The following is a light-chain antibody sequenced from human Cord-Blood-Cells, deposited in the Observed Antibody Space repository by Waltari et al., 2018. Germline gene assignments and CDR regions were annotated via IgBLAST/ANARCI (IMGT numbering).Light chain of an antibody. CDR3: CSYAGSYTWV. CDR1: SSDVGGYNH. CDR2: DVS. Sequence: QSALTQPRSVSGSPGQSVTISCTGTSSDVGGYNHVSCYPQHPGKAPKLMIYDVSKRPSGVPDRFSGSKSGNTASLTISGLQAEDEADYYCCSYAGSYTWVFGGGTKLTVL. J-gene: IGLJ3*02. V-gene: IGLV2-11*01.